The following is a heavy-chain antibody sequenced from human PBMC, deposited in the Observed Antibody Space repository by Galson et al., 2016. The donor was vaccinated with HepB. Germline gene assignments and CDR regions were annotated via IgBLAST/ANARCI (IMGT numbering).Heavy chain of an antibody. CDR3: ARAGHSSGWYPFNFWWFDP. CDR1: GLTLSSSA. Sequence: SLRLSCAVSGLTLSSSAVSWVRQAPGKGLEWVSTISGRAGRTFIADSVKGRFTISRDNAKNSLYLQMNSLRDEDTAVYYCARAGHSSGWYPFNFWWFDPWCQGTLVTVSS. D-gene: IGHD6-19*01. CDR2: ISGRAGRT. V-gene: IGHV3-23*01. J-gene: IGHJ5*02.